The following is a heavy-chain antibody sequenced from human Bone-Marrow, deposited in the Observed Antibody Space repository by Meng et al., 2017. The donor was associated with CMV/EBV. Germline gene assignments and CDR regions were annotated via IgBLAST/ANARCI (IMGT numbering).Heavy chain of an antibody. CDR2: ITPVLGAA. CDR3: ARVAEPQKSASYDFWSGYWFDP. CDR1: GGTFSSYA. J-gene: IGHJ5*02. D-gene: IGHD3-3*01. Sequence: SVKVSCKPSGGTFSSYAISWVRQAPGQGLEWMGGITPVLGAANYAQKFQGRITITTDESTSTAYMELSSLRSEDTAVYYCARVAEPQKSASYDFWSGYWFDPWGQGTLVTVSP. V-gene: IGHV1-69*05.